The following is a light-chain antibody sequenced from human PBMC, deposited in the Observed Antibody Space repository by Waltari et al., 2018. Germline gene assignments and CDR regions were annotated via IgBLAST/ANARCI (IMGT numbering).Light chain of an antibody. V-gene: IGKV3-20*01. J-gene: IGKJ4*01. Sequence: ENGLTQSPGTLSLSPGERAILSCRASQTVDNRFLAWYQLKPGQAPRLLIHDASSRATGIQDRFSGSGSGTDFTLTISRLEPEDSAVYYCHQCGGSQRTFGGGTRVEIK. CDR1: QTVDNRF. CDR2: DAS. CDR3: HQCGGSQRT.